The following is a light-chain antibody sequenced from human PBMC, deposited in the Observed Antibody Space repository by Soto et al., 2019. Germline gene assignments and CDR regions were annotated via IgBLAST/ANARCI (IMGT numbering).Light chain of an antibody. CDR1: SSDVDDYNY. CDR3: CSYGATFYV. V-gene: IGLV2-11*01. Sequence: QSVLTQPRSVSGSPGQSVTISCTGTSSDVDDYNYVSWFQQHPGKAPKLMIYDVSERPSGVPDRFSGSKSGNTASLTISGLQAEDEADYYCCSYGATFYVGGTGTKVTV. CDR2: DVS. J-gene: IGLJ1*01.